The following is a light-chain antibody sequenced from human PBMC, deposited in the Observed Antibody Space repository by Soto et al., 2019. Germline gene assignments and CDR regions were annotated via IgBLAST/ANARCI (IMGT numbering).Light chain of an antibody. CDR2: GTY. Sequence: EIVMTQSPATLSVTPWERATLSCRASQSVSSNLAWYQQKPGQAPRLIVYGTYTRATGIPARFSGSGSGTEFTLTISSLQSEDFAVYYCQQYNDWPPWTFGQGTKVDIK. V-gene: IGKV3-15*01. CDR1: QSVSSN. J-gene: IGKJ1*01. CDR3: QQYNDWPPWT.